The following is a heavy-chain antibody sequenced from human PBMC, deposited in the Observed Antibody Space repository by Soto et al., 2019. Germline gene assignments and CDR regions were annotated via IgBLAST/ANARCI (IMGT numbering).Heavy chain of an antibody. V-gene: IGHV3-23*01. J-gene: IGHJ6*02. CDR2: ISGSGGST. D-gene: IGHD3-3*01. CDR1: GFTFSSYA. Sequence: LSLTCAASGFTFSSYAMSWVRQAPGKGLEWVSAISGSGGSTYYADSVKGRFTISRDNSKNTLYLQMNSLRAEDTAVYYCAKDGLDFWSGYYYGMDVWGQGTTVTVSS. CDR3: AKDGLDFWSGYYYGMDV.